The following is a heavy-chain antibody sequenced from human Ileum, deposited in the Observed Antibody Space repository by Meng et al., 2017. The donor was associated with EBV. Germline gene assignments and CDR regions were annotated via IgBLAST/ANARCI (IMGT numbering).Heavy chain of an antibody. CDR3: AKNRINMLD. J-gene: IGHJ4*02. CDR1: GGSISSYY. D-gene: IGHD3-10*02. Sequence: QLQGSGPGLVKPSETLSLTCTVSGGSISSYYWSWFRQPPGKGLEWIGYIYYSGSTNYNPSLKSRVTMSVDTSKNQFSLKLSSVTAADTAVYYCAKNRINMLDWGQGTLVTVSS. V-gene: IGHV4-59*01. CDR2: IYYSGST.